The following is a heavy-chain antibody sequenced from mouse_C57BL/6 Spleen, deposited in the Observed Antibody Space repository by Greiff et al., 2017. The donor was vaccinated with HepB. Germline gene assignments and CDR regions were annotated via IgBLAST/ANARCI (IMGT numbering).Heavy chain of an antibody. V-gene: IGHV1-69*01. CDR1: GYTFTSYW. CDR2: IDPSDSYT. CDR3: ARRSYYGSSPWYFDV. D-gene: IGHD1-1*01. J-gene: IGHJ1*03. Sequence: QVQLQQPGAELVMPGASVKLSCKASGYTFTSYWMHWVKQRPGQGLEWIGEIDPSDSYTNYNQKFKGKSTLTVDKSSSTAYMHLSSLTSEDSAVYYCARRSYYGSSPWYFDVWGTGTTVTVSS.